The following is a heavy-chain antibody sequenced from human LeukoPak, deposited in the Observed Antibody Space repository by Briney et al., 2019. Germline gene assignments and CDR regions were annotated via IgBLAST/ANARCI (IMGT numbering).Heavy chain of an antibody. J-gene: IGHJ5*02. Sequence: SETLSLTCAVYGGSFSGYYWSWIRQPPGKGLEWIGEINHSGSTNYNPSLKSRVTISVDTSKNQFSLRLSSVTAADTAVYYCARGNIWFDPWGQGTLVTVSS. CDR1: GGSFSGYY. V-gene: IGHV4-34*01. D-gene: IGHD2/OR15-2a*01. CDR3: ARGNIWFDP. CDR2: INHSGST.